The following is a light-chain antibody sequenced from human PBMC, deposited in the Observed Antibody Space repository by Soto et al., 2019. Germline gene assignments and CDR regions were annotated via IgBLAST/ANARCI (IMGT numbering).Light chain of an antibody. V-gene: IGKV4-1*01. CDR2: WAS. CDR3: QQYYSTPPWT. CDR1: QSVLYSSNNKNY. Sequence: DIVMTQSPDSLAVSLGERATINCKSSQSVLYSSNNKNYLAWYQQRPGQPPKLLIYWASTRESGVPDRFSGSGYGTDFTLTINSLQAEDVAVYYCQQYYSTPPWTFGQGTRVEIK. J-gene: IGKJ1*01.